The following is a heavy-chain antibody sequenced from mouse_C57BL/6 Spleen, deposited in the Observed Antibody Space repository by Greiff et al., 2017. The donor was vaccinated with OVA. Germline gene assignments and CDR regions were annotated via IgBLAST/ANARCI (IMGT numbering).Heavy chain of an antibody. D-gene: IGHD2-1*01. CDR3: ARHDVRLLWFDY. V-gene: IGHV1-62-2*01. J-gene: IGHJ2*01. Sequence: QVQLQQSGAELVKPGASVKLSCKASGYTFTEYTIHWVKQRPGQGLEWIGWFYPGSGSIKYNEKFKDKATLTADKSSSTVYMELSRLPSDASAFYFCARHDVRLLWFDYWGPGTTLTVSS. CDR1: GYTFTEYT. CDR2: FYPGSGSI.